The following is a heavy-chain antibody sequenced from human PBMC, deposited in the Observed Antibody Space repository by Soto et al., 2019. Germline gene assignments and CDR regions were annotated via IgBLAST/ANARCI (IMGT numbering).Heavy chain of an antibody. J-gene: IGHJ4*02. CDR2: ISYDGSNK. V-gene: IGHV3-30*14. D-gene: IGHD3-10*01. CDR1: GFTFSSYA. Sequence: GSLRLSCAASGFTFSSYAMHWVRQAPGKGLEWVAVISYDGSNKYYADSVKGRFTISRDNSKNTLYLQMNSLRAEDTAVYYCAREYYYGSGPWYWGQGTLVTVSS. CDR3: AREYYYGSGPWY.